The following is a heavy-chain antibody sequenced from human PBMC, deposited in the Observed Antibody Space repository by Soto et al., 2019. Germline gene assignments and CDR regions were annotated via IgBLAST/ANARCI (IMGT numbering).Heavy chain of an antibody. CDR3: AREDYYDSSGYPNWFDP. CDR1: GFTFSSYS. Sequence: EVQLVASGGGLVKPGGSLRLSCAASGFTFSSYSMNWVRQAPGKGLEWVSSISSSSSYIYYADSVKGRFTISRDNAKNSLYLQMNSLRAEDSAVYYCAREDYYDSSGYPNWFDPWGQGTLVTVSS. CDR2: ISSSSSYI. D-gene: IGHD3-22*01. J-gene: IGHJ5*02. V-gene: IGHV3-21*01.